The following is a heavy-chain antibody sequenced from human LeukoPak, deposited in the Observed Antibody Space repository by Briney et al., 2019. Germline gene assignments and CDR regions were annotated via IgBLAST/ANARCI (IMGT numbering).Heavy chain of an antibody. Sequence: GGSLRLSCAASGFTFSSYDMHWVRQATGKGLEWVSYISSSGSTIYYADSVKGRFTISRDNAKNSLYLQMNSLRAEDTAVYYCAELGITMIGGVWGKGTTVTISS. J-gene: IGHJ6*04. CDR1: GFTFSSYD. V-gene: IGHV3-48*03. D-gene: IGHD3-10*02. CDR3: AELGITMIGGV. CDR2: ISSSGSTI.